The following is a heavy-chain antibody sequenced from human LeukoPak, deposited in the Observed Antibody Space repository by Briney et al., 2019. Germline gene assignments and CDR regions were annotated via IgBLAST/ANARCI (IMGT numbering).Heavy chain of an antibody. CDR3: ARDGILGSHDY. Sequence: PGGSLRLSCAASGSTFSSYWMHWVRQAPGKGLVWVSRVDSDGSSTSHADSVKGRFTISRDNTKNTLSLQMNSLRAEDTAVYYCARDGILGSHDYWGQGTLVTVSS. CDR1: GSTFSSYW. J-gene: IGHJ4*02. D-gene: IGHD3-3*02. CDR2: VDSDGSST. V-gene: IGHV3-74*01.